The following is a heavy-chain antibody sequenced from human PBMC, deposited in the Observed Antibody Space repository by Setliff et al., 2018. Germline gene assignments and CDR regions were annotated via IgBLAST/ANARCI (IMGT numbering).Heavy chain of an antibody. CDR2: IYYRGST. V-gene: IGHV4-39*01. CDR3: ATLTGDRGVDY. D-gene: IGHD7-27*01. CDR1: GGSISSSYYY. J-gene: IGHJ4*02. Sequence: PSETLSLTCTVSGGSISSSYYYWGWIRQPPGKGLEWIASIYYRGSTSYNSSLKSRVSISVDTSKNQFSLNLNSVTAADTAVYYCATLTGDRGVDYWGQGRLVTVSS.